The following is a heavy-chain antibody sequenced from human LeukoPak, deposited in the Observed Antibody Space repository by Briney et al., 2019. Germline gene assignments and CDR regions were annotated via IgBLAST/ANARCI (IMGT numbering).Heavy chain of an antibody. CDR1: GFTFNTYE. Sequence: GGSLRLSCAASGFTFNTYEMNWVRKAPGKGLEWISYISANGDTIYYADSVRGRFTIPRDNAKNSLSLLMNSLRVEDTALYYCVSAYGGLLDYWGQGSLVTVSS. CDR2: ISANGDTI. J-gene: IGHJ4*02. D-gene: IGHD3-16*01. CDR3: VSAYGGLLDY. V-gene: IGHV3-48*03.